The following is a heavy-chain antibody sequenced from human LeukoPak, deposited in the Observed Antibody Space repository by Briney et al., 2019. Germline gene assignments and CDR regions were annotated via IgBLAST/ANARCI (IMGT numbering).Heavy chain of an antibody. J-gene: IGHJ4*02. V-gene: IGHV4-30-2*01. Sequence: SETLSLTCAVSGGSISSGGYSWSWIRQPPGKGLEWIGYIYHSGSTYYNPSLKSRVTISVDTSKNQFSLKLSSVTAADTAVYYCARDRSSIAALDYWGQGTLVTVSS. D-gene: IGHD6-6*01. CDR1: GGSISSGGYS. CDR3: ARDRSSIAALDY. CDR2: IYHSGST.